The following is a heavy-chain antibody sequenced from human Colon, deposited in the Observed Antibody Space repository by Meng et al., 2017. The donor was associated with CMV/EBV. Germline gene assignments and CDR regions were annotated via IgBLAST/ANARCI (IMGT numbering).Heavy chain of an antibody. CDR3: AKDGGGGYSYDA. J-gene: IGHJ4*02. Sequence: SCVASGFTFSSYGMSWVRQAPGKGLEWVSAISDSGDRPDYADSVKGRFTISRDNSKNTLFLQMNGLRAEDTALYYCAKDGGGGYSYDAWGQGTLVTVSS. D-gene: IGHD5-18*01. V-gene: IGHV3-23*01. CDR2: ISDSGDRP. CDR1: GFTFSSYG.